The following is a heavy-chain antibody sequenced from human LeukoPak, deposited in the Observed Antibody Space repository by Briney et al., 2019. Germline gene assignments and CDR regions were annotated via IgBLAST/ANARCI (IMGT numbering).Heavy chain of an antibody. CDR1: GGSIRSY. CDR2: IYGSGST. D-gene: IGHD3-10*01. Sequence: SETLSLTCTVSGGSIRSYWSWIRQPAGKGLEWIGRIYGSGSTDYNPSLKSRVTMSIDTSKNQFSLNLISVTAADTAVYYCARDSGTTGEVKFDPWGQGALVTVSS. J-gene: IGHJ5*02. V-gene: IGHV4-4*07. CDR3: ARDSGTTGEVKFDP.